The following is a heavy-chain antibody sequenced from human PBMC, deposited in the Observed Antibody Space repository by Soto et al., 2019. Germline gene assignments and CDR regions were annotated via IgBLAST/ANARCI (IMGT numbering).Heavy chain of an antibody. J-gene: IGHJ4*02. CDR1: GGSVSSGSYS. Sequence: PSETLSLTCTVSGGSVSSGSYSWSWIRQPPGKGLEWIGYIFYSGSTHYNPSLQSRVTISIDTSKNQFSLKLTSVTAADSAVYYCARVQYSSSWDFDYWGQGTLVTV. CDR2: IFYSGST. CDR3: ARVQYSSSWDFDY. D-gene: IGHD6-13*01. V-gene: IGHV4-61*01.